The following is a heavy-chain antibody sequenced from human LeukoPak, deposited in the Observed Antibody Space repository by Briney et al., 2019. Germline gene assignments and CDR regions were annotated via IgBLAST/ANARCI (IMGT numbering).Heavy chain of an antibody. J-gene: IGHJ4*02. CDR2: ISSSSSYI. V-gene: IGHV3-21*01. CDR3: ASRSSGWRDFDY. CDR1: GFTFSSYS. Sequence: GGSLRLSCAASGFTFSSYSMNWVRQAPGKGLEWVSSISSSSSYIYYADSVKGRFTISRDNAKNSLYLQMNSLRAEDTAVYYCASRSSGWRDFDYWGQGTLVTVSS. D-gene: IGHD6-19*01.